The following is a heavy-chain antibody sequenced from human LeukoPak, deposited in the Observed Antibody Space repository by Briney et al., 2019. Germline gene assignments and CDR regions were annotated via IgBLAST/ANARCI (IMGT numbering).Heavy chain of an antibody. CDR1: GFTFNNYW. Sequence: PGGSLRLSCSASGFTFNNYWMHWVRQAPGKGLVWVSRINTDGSITNYADSVKGRFTISRDNAKNSLYLQMNNLSAEDTAVYYCVRDSPGYGAYDFDWGQGTLVTVSS. J-gene: IGHJ4*02. CDR2: INTDGSIT. D-gene: IGHD5-12*01. V-gene: IGHV3-74*01. CDR3: VRDSPGYGAYDFD.